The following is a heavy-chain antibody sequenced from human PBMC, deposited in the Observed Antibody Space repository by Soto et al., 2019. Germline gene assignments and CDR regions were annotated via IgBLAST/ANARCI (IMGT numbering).Heavy chain of an antibody. D-gene: IGHD3-10*01. CDR1: GGTFNTYA. CDR2: ISPMLGAA. CDR3: AREVQVHTPAFVY. J-gene: IGHJ4*02. Sequence: QVQLLQSGAEMKKPGSSVKVSCQSSGGTFNTYAMNWVRQAPGQGPEWMGDISPMLGAANYAQKFQGRVTITADESTGTSYMQLSSLTSEDTALYFCAREVQVHTPAFVYWGQGTLVTVSS. V-gene: IGHV1-69*19.